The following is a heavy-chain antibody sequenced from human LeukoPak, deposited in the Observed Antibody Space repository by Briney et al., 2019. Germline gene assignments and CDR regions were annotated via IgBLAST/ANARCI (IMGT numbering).Heavy chain of an antibody. Sequence: GGSLRLSCAASGFTFSSYSMNWVRQAPEKGLEWVSYISSSSSSSSTIDYADSVKGRFTISRENAKNSLYLQMNSLRAEDTAVYYCAREGAVAALDYWGQGTLVTVSS. CDR3: AREGAVAALDY. J-gene: IGHJ4*02. D-gene: IGHD6-19*01. V-gene: IGHV3-48*04. CDR2: ISSSSSSSSTI. CDR1: GFTFSSYS.